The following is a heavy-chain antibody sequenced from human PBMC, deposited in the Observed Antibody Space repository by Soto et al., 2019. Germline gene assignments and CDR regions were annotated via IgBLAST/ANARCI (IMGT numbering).Heavy chain of an antibody. J-gene: IGHJ5*02. D-gene: IGHD5-12*01. Sequence: GGSLRLSCTASGFAFSNFWMNWVRQAPGKGLEWVANINQNGNEKYYVDSVKGRFTIFRDNAKNSLYLHMSSLRVEDTAVYYCARDSTTPFVATVDFPDRWGQGTLVTVSS. CDR2: INQNGNEK. CDR1: GFAFSNFW. V-gene: IGHV3-7*01. CDR3: ARDSTTPFVATVDFPDR.